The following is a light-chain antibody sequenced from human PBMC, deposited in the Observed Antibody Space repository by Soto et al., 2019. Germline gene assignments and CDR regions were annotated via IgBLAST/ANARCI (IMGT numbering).Light chain of an antibody. J-gene: IGKJ4*01. V-gene: IGKV1-27*01. CDR2: AAS. CDR1: QGINNY. Sequence: DIQMTQSPSSLSASVGDRVTITCRASQGINNYLAWYQQKPGKVPKLLIYAASTLQSGVPSRFSGRGYWTDFTLTISNLQPVDVATYYYQNYNSAPLTFGGGTKVEIK. CDR3: QNYNSAPLT.